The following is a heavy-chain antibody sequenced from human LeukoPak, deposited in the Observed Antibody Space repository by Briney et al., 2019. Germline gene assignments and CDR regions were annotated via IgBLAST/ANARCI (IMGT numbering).Heavy chain of an antibody. CDR3: AREQILGYCSGGSCYGSPGGVDY. D-gene: IGHD2-15*01. J-gene: IGHJ4*02. CDR2: INPNSGGT. CDR1: GYTFTGYY. Sequence: ASMKVSCKASGYTFTGYYMHWVRQAPGQGLEWMGWINPNSGGTNYAQRFQGRVTMTRDTSISTAYMELSRLRSDDTAVYYCAREQILGYCSGGSCYGSPGGVDYWGQGTLVTVSS. V-gene: IGHV1-2*02.